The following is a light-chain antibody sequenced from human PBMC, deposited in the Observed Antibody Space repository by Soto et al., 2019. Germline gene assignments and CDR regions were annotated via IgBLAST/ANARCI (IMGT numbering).Light chain of an antibody. Sequence: QSVLSQPATVSGSPGQSITISCTGTKNDIGDYIYVSWYQQHPGKAPKLLIYEVANRPSGVSNRCSGSKSGNTASLTISGLQAEDEADYYCSSYTSSPTKVFGTGTKVTVL. CDR3: SSYTSSPTKV. CDR2: EVA. V-gene: IGLV2-14*01. CDR1: KNDIGDYIY. J-gene: IGLJ1*01.